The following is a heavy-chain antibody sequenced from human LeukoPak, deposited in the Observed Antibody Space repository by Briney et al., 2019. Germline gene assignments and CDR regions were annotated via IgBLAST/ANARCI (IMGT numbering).Heavy chain of an antibody. V-gene: IGHV1-2*02. J-gene: IGHJ4*02. CDR2: INPNSGGT. CDR3: ARELGYCSGGSCYGDY. CDR1: GYTFTGYY. Sequence: GASVEVSCKASGYTFTGYYMHWVRQAPGQGLEWMGWINPNSGGTNYAQKFQGRVTMTRDTSISTAYMGLSRLRSDDTAVYYCARELGYCSGGSCYGDYWGQGTLVTVSS. D-gene: IGHD2-15*01.